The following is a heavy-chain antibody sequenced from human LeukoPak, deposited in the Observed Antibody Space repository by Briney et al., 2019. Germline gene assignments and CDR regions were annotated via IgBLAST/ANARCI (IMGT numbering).Heavy chain of an antibody. D-gene: IGHD3-3*01. CDR1: GFTFSSYW. J-gene: IGHJ6*03. V-gene: IGHV3-7*01. CDR2: IKQDGSEK. Sequence: GGSLRLSCAASGFTFSSYWMTWVRQAPGKGLEWVANIKQDGSEKYYVDSVKGRFTISRDNAKNSLYLQMNSLRAEDTAVYYCARAYGVVIIGYYFYYIDVWGKGTTVTVSS. CDR3: ARAYGVVIIGYYFYYIDV.